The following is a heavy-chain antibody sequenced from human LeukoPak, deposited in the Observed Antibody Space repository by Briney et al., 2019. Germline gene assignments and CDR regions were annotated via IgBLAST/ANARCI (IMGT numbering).Heavy chain of an antibody. Sequence: GGSLRLSCTASGFTFSSYWMHWVRQAPGKGLVWVSRINAAGTITIYADSLKGRFTTSRDNAKNTLYLQMNSLRAEDTAVYYCARDPRQWELLLGAFDIWGQGTMVTVSS. D-gene: IGHD1-26*01. CDR1: GFTFSSYW. V-gene: IGHV3-74*01. CDR2: INAAGTIT. J-gene: IGHJ3*02. CDR3: ARDPRQWELLLGAFDI.